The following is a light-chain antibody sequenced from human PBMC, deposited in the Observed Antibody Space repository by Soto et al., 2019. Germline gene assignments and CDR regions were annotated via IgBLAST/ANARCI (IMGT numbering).Light chain of an antibody. J-gene: IGKJ2*01. Sequence: EIVMTQSPATLSVSPGERATLSCWASQSVGSNLAWYQHKPGQAPRLLIFGASSRATGIPARFSGSGSGTEFTVTISSLQSEDFAVYYCQQYNNWPPEYTFGQGTKLEIK. CDR1: QSVGSN. CDR2: GAS. V-gene: IGKV3-15*01. CDR3: QQYNNWPPEYT.